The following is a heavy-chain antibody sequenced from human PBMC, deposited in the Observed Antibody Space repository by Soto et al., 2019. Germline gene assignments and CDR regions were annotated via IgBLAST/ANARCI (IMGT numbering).Heavy chain of an antibody. CDR1: GGSISSGGYY. Sequence: PSETLSLTCTVSGGSISSGGYYWSWIRQHPGKGLEWIGYIYYSGSTYYNPSLKSRVTISVDTSKNQFSLKLSSVTAADTAVYYCARVWRYCSGGSCYSNWFDPWGQGTLVTVSS. V-gene: IGHV4-31*03. CDR2: IYYSGST. CDR3: ARVWRYCSGGSCYSNWFDP. J-gene: IGHJ5*02. D-gene: IGHD2-15*01.